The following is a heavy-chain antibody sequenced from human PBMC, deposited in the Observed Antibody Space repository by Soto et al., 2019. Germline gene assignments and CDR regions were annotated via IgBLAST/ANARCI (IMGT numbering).Heavy chain of an antibody. J-gene: IGHJ6*02. D-gene: IGHD2-15*01. Sequence: PGGSLRLSCAASGFTFSDYYMSWIRQAPGKGLEWVSYISSSSSYTNYADSVKGRFTISRDNAKNSLYLQMNSLRAEDTAVYYCAREVGDAGYYGMDVWGQGTTVTV. CDR2: ISSSSSYT. CDR3: AREVGDAGYYGMDV. CDR1: GFTFSDYY. V-gene: IGHV3-11*06.